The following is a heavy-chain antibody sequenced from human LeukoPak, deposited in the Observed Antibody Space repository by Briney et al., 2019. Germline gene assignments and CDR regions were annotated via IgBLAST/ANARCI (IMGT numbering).Heavy chain of an antibody. CDR3: TSPVEYGDYESYAFDI. Sequence: TGGSLRLSCAASGFTFSNAWMSWVRQAPGKGLEWVGRIKSKTDGGTTDYAAPVKGRFTISRDDSKNTLYLQMNSLKTEDTAVYYCTSPVEYGDYESYAFDIWGQGTMVTVSS. CDR2: IKSKTDGGTT. D-gene: IGHD4-17*01. V-gene: IGHV3-15*01. CDR1: GFTFSNAW. J-gene: IGHJ3*02.